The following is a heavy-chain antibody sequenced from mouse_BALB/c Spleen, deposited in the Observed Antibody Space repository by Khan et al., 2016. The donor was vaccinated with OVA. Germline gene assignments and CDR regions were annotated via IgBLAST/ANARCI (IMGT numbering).Heavy chain of an antibody. CDR2: ISYSGST. Sequence: VQLKQSGPGLVKPSQSLSLTCTVTGYSITSDYAWNWIRQFLGNKLEWMGYISYSGSTSYNPSLKSRISITRDTSKNQFFLQLNSVTTEDTATXYCSSSIMANWGQGTTLTVSS. CDR3: SSSIMAN. V-gene: IGHV3-2*02. J-gene: IGHJ2*01. CDR1: GYSITSDYA.